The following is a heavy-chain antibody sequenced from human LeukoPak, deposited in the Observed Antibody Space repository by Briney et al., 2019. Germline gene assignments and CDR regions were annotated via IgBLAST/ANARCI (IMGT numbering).Heavy chain of an antibody. CDR1: GYTFTNNY. Sequence: ASVKVSCKASGYTFTNNYLHWVRQAPGQGLEWMGMIYPRDGSTSYAQYFQGRVTVTRDTSTTTVHMELRGLRSEDTAVYYCARDQEGFDYWGQGTVVTVSS. J-gene: IGHJ4*02. CDR2: IYPRDGST. CDR3: ARDQEGFDY. V-gene: IGHV1-46*01.